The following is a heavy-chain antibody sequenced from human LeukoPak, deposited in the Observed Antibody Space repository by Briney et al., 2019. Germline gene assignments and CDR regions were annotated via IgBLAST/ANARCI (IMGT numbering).Heavy chain of an antibody. CDR2: INVNSGT. D-gene: IGHD3-16*01. J-gene: IGHJ4*02. CDR1: GYTFTAHY. V-gene: IGHV1-2*02. CDR3: ARDEGRGGDLGY. Sequence: GASVKVSCKASGYTFTAHYMNWVRQAPAQGLEWMGWINVNSGTRYAEKLQRRVTMTRDTSISTDYMELGRLRSDDTAVYYCARDEGRGGDLGYWGQGTLVTVSA.